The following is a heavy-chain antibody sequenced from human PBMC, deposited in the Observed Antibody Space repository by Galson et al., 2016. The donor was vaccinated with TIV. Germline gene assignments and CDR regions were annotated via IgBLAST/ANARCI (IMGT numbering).Heavy chain of an antibody. CDR2: IFPNDSDI. CDR1: GYNFRSYW. D-gene: IGHD3-16*01. Sequence: QSGAEVKKPGESLKISCKDSGYNFRSYWIAWVRQMPGKGFEWMGIIFPNDSDIRYSPYFQGLVTMSADKSTSTAYLQCSSLKASDTAMYYCARMSLLGALDVWGQGTMAIVSS. J-gene: IGHJ3*01. CDR3: ARMSLLGALDV. V-gene: IGHV5-51*03.